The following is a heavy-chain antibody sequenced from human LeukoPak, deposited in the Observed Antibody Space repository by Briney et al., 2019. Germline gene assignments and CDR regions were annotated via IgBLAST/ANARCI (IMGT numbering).Heavy chain of an antibody. Sequence: ASVKVSCKASGYTFTSYGISWVRQAPGQGLEWMGWISAYNGNTNYAQKLQGRVTMTTDTSTSTAYMELRSLRSDDTAVYYCARKPASPTYGDWVGYYFDYWGQGTLVTVSP. V-gene: IGHV1-18*01. CDR3: ARKPASPTYGDWVGYYFDY. D-gene: IGHD4-17*01. CDR2: ISAYNGNT. CDR1: GYTFTSYG. J-gene: IGHJ4*02.